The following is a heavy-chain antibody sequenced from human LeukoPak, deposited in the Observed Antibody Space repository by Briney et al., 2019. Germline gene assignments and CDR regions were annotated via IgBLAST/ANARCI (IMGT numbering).Heavy chain of an antibody. V-gene: IGHV1-69*02. CDR3: ATYSSGWYTFDY. CDR2: IIPILGIA. Sequence: SVKVSCKXSGGTFSSYTISWVRQAPRQGLEWMGRIIPILGIANYAQKFQGRVTITADKSTSTAYMELSSLRSEDTAVYYCATYSSGWYTFDYWGQGTLVTVSS. J-gene: IGHJ4*02. CDR1: GGTFSSYT. D-gene: IGHD6-19*01.